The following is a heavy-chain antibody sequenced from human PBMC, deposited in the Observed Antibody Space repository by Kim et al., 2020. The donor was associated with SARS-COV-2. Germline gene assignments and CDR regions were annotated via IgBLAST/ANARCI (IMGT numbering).Heavy chain of an antibody. CDR1: GYTFTSYG. CDR2: ISAYNGNT. V-gene: IGHV1-18*04. Sequence: ASVKVSCKASGYTFTSYGISWVRQAPGQGLEWMGWISAYNGNTNYAQKLQGRVTMTTDTSTSTAYMELRSLRSDDTAVYYCARDSGSTYYYDSSGLGWFDPWGQGTLVTVSS. D-gene: IGHD3-22*01. J-gene: IGHJ5*02. CDR3: ARDSGSTYYYDSSGLGWFDP.